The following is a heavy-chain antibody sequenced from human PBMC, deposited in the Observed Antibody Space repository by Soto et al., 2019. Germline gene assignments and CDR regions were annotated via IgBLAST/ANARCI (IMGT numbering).Heavy chain of an antibody. V-gene: IGHV3-53*01. J-gene: IGHJ2*01. CDR3: AREGDSSGYYPADWYFDL. CDR1: GFTVSSNY. D-gene: IGHD3-22*01. Sequence: EVQLVESGGGLIQPGGSLRLSCAASGFTVSSNYMSWVRQAPGEGLEWVSVIYSGGSTYYADSVKGRFTISRDNSKNTLYLQMNSLRAEDTAVYYCAREGDSSGYYPADWYFDLWGRGTLVTVSS. CDR2: IYSGGST.